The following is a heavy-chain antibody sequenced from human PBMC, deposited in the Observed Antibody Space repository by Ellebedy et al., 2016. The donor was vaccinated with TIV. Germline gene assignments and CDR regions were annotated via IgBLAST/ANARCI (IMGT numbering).Heavy chain of an antibody. CDR3: ARDSDVTSHYDRLDS. V-gene: IGHV3-53*01. J-gene: IGHJ4*02. D-gene: IGHD3-3*01. CDR2: IYTSGST. CDR1: GFTVSSNY. Sequence: GESLNISCAASGFTVSSNYMTWVRQAPGKGPEWVSVIYTSGSTFYADSVKGGFTISRDNGQNSLFLQMHSLRAEDTAVYSCARDSDVTSHYDRLDSWGQGTLVTVSS.